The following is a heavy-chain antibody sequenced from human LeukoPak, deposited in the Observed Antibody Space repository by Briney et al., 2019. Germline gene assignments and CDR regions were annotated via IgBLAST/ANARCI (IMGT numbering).Heavy chain of an antibody. J-gene: IGHJ6*02. V-gene: IGHV3-7*03. Sequence: GGSLRLSCAASGFTFSSYAMSWVRQAPGKGLEWVASINHNGNVNYYVDSVKGRFTISRDNAKNSLYLQMSNLRAEDTAVYFCAKGGGLDVWGQGATVTVSS. D-gene: IGHD3-16*01. CDR2: INHNGNVN. CDR3: AKGGGLDV. CDR1: GFTFSSYA.